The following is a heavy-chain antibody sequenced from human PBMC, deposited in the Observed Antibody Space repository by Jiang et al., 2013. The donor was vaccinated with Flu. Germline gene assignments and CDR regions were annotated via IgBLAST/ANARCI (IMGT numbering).Heavy chain of an antibody. V-gene: IGHV3-66*01. Sequence: VQLLESGGGLVQPGGSLRLSCAASGFTVSSNYMSWVRQAPGKGLEWVSVIYSGGSTYYADSVKGRFTISRDNSKNTLYLQMNSLRAEDTAVYYCATARIAAAGTALPYYYYGMDVWGQGTTVTVSS. CDR1: GFTVSSNY. J-gene: IGHJ6*02. CDR3: ATARIAAAGTALPYYYYGMDV. CDR2: IYSGGST. D-gene: IGHD6-13*01.